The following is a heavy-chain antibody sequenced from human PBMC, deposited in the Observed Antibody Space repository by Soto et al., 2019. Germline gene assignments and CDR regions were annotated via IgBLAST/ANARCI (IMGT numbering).Heavy chain of an antibody. CDR2: ISGSGGST. V-gene: IGHV3-23*01. Sequence: EVQLLESGGGLVQPGGSLRLSCAASGFTFSSYAMSWVRQAPGKGLAWVSAISGSGGSTYYADSVKGRFTISRDNSKNTLYLQMNSLRAEDTAVYDCAKDGYSYVDYFDYWGQGTLVTVSS. D-gene: IGHD5-18*01. J-gene: IGHJ4*02. CDR3: AKDGYSYVDYFDY. CDR1: GFTFSSYA.